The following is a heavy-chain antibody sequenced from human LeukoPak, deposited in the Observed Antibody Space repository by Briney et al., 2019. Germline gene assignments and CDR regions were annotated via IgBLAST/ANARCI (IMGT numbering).Heavy chain of an antibody. CDR1: GGSLSGYY. V-gene: IGHV4-34*01. J-gene: IGHJ4*02. Sequence: SETLSLTCAVYGGSLSGYYWSWIRQPPGKGLEWIGEINHSGSTNYNPSLKSRVTISVDTSKNQFSLKLSSVTAADTAVYYCARGGIAAAEWGQGTLVTVSS. CDR2: INHSGST. D-gene: IGHD6-13*01. CDR3: ARGGIAAAE.